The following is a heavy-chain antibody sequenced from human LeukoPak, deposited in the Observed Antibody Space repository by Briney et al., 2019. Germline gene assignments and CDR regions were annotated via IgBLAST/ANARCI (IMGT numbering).Heavy chain of an antibody. Sequence: GASVKVSCKASGYSFTSYAISWVRQAPGQGLEWMGWINTYNGNTNYAQNLQGRVTVTTDTSTTTAYMELRSLRSDDTAVYYCARDLHDASGCSVYWGQGTLVTVSS. CDR3: ARDLHDASGCSVY. D-gene: IGHD6-19*01. CDR1: GYSFTSYA. V-gene: IGHV1-18*01. J-gene: IGHJ4*02. CDR2: INTYNGNT.